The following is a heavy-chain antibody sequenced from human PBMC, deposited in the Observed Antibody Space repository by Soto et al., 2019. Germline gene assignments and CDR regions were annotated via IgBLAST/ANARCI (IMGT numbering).Heavy chain of an antibody. CDR2: ISAYNGNT. J-gene: IGHJ4*02. CDR3: ARAPYDYPPLVFDY. D-gene: IGHD5-12*01. CDR1: GYTSTSYG. Sequence: ASVKVSCKASGYTSTSYGISWVRQAPGQGLEWMGWISAYNGNTNYAQKLQGRVTMTTDTSTSTAYMELRSLRSDDTAVYYCARAPYDYPPLVFDYWGQGTLVTVSS. V-gene: IGHV1-18*01.